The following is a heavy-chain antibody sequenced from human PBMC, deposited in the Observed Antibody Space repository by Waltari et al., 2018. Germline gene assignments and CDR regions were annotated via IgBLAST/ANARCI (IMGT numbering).Heavy chain of an antibody. CDR3: ATMGVGRFDY. V-gene: IGHV3-7*02. D-gene: IGHD2-8*01. CDR1: GFPFSRSW. J-gene: IGHJ4*02. Sequence: EVQLVESGGGLVQPGGSLRLSCAASGFPFSRSWVSWVRQAPGKGLEWVAKIKEDGSEKDYVDSVKGRFTISRDNAKNSLYLQMDSLRAEDTAVYYCATMGVGRFDYWGQGTLVTVSS. CDR2: IKEDGSEK.